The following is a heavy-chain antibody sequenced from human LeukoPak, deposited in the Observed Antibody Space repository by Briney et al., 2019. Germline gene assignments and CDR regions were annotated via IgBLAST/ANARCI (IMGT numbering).Heavy chain of an antibody. CDR2: ISSSSSTI. V-gene: IGHV3-48*02. Sequence: GGSLRLSCAASGFTFSSYGMNWVRQAPGKGLEWVSYISSSSSTIYYADSVKGRFTISRDNAKNSLYLQMNSLRDEDTAVYYCARDRGYSYGPPPDYWGQGTLVTVSS. CDR3: ARDRGYSYGPPPDY. J-gene: IGHJ4*02. CDR1: GFTFSSYG. D-gene: IGHD5-18*01.